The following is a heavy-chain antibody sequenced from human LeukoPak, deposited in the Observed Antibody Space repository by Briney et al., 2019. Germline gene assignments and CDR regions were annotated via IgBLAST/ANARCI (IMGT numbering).Heavy chain of an antibody. CDR1: GYTFTSYD. J-gene: IGHJ6*02. Sequence: GASVKVSCKASGYTFTSYDINWVRQATGQGLEWMGWMNPNSANTGYAQKFQGRVTMTRNTSMSTAYMELSSLRSEDTAVYYCARLASSSWPLYYYYGMDVWGQGITVTVSS. CDR2: MNPNSANT. CDR3: ARLASSSWPLYYYYGMDV. V-gene: IGHV1-8*01. D-gene: IGHD6-13*01.